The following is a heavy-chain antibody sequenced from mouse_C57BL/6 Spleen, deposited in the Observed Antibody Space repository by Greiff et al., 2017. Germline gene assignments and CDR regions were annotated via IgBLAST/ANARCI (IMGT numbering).Heavy chain of an antibody. V-gene: IGHV1-26*01. Sequence: EVQLQQSGPELVKPGASVKISCKASGYTFTDYYMNWVKQSHGKSLEWIGDINPNNGGTSYNQKFKGKATLTVDKSSSTAYMELRSLTSEDSAVYYCARSDYDAYYAMDYWGQGTSVTVSS. CDR1: GYTFTDYY. J-gene: IGHJ4*01. D-gene: IGHD2-4*01. CDR3: ARSDYDAYYAMDY. CDR2: INPNNGGT.